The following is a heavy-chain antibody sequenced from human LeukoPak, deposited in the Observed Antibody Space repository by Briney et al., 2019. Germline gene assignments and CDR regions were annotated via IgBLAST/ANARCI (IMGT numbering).Heavy chain of an antibody. D-gene: IGHD2-15*01. CDR2: ISGSGGRT. V-gene: IGHV3-23*01. CDR3: AKYCSGSSCYPGVDY. J-gene: IGHJ4*02. Sequence: GGSLRLSCAASGFTFSSCVMIWVRQAPGKGLEWVSTISGSGGRTYYADSVKGRFTISRDNSKSTLYLQMNSLRAEDTAVYYCAKYCSGSSCYPGVDYWGQGNLVTVSS. CDR1: GFTFSSCV.